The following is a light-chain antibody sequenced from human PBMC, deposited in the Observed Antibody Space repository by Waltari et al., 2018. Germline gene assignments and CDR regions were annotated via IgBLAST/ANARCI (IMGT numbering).Light chain of an antibody. Sequence: QSALPQPPPPSGPPGTPVTIPCPGTSRHFGVYTFAPWYQHHPGKAPRLIIYEVSERPSGVPDRFSGSKSGNTASLTVSGLQAEDEADYYCSSYVANNNPVFGGGTKLTVL. CDR2: EVS. J-gene: IGLJ2*01. V-gene: IGLV2-8*01. CDR3: SSYVANNNPV. CDR1: SRHFGVYTF.